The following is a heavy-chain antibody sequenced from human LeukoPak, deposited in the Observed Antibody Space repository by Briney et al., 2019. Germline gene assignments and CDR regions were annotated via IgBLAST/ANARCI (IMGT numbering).Heavy chain of an antibody. J-gene: IGHJ4*02. Sequence: SETLSLTCAVFGGSLSGYYWSWIRQPPGKGLEWIAEINGSVSPNYNPSLKSRVTISVDTSKNQFSLKLSSVTAADTAVYYCARGGWNKFDYWGQGTLVTVSS. CDR1: GGSLSGYY. V-gene: IGHV4-34*01. D-gene: IGHD1-1*01. CDR2: INGSVSP. CDR3: ARGGWNKFDY.